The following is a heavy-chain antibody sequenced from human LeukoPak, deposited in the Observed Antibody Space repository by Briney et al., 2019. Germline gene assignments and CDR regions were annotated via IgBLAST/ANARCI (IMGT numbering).Heavy chain of an antibody. Sequence: PGGSLSLSCASSGSTISSYWMSWVRQAPGKGVEWVANIKQDGSEKYYVDSVKGRFTISRDNAKNSLYLQMNSLRAEDTVVYYCARSARYYYGSGSYYRGPSNWFDPWGQGTLVTVSS. CDR3: ARSARYYYGSGSYYRGPSNWFDP. CDR1: GSTISSYW. D-gene: IGHD3-10*01. CDR2: IKQDGSEK. J-gene: IGHJ5*02. V-gene: IGHV3-7*01.